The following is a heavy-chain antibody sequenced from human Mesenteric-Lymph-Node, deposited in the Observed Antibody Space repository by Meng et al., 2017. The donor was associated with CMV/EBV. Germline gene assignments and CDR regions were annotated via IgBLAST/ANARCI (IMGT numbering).Heavy chain of an antibody. V-gene: IGHV4-34*01. J-gene: IGHJ4*02. CDR1: GGSFSGYY. D-gene: IGHD4-11*01. Sequence: SETLSLTCAVYGGSFSGYYWSWIRQPPGKGLEWIGEINHSGSTNYNPSLKSRVTISVDTSKNQFSLKLSSVTAADTAVYYCARADSNFDYWGQGTLVTVSS. CDR3: ARADSNFDY. CDR2: INHSGST.